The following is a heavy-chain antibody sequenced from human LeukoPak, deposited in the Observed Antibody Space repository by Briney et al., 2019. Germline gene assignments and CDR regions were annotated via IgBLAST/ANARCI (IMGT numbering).Heavy chain of an antibody. V-gene: IGHV4-59*01. CDR1: DDSISGYS. CDR3: ARRSKAVAGLAFDI. D-gene: IGHD6-19*01. CDR2: ISYSGSA. Sequence: SETLSLTCIVSDDSISGYSWSWIRQPPGKGLEWIGYISYSGSAKYTPSLKSRVTLSIDASKNQFSLKFSSVTAADTAVYYCARRSKAVAGLAFDIWGRGTMVTVSS. J-gene: IGHJ3*02.